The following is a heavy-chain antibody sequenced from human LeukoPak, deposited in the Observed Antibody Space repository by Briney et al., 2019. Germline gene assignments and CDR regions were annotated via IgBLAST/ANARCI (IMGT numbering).Heavy chain of an antibody. CDR3: ARDRGSGYYYLEY. J-gene: IGHJ4*02. V-gene: IGHV1-2*04. CDR1: GYTFTSYG. CDR2: INPNSGGT. Sequence: ASVKVSCKASGYTFTSYGISWVRQAPGQGLEWMGWINPNSGGTNYAQKFQGWVTMTRDTSISTAYMELSRLRSDDTAVYYCARDRGSGYYYLEYWGQGTLVTVSS. D-gene: IGHD3-22*01.